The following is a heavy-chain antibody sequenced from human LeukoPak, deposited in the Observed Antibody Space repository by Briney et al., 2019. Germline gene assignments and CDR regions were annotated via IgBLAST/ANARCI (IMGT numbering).Heavy chain of an antibody. Sequence: ASVKVSCKASGYTFTGYYMHWVRQAPGQGLEWIGWINPNSGGTNYAQKFQGRVTMTRDTSISTAYMELSRLRSDDTAVYYCARGSRVGIVTGSDYWGQGTLVTVSS. CDR3: ARGSRVGIVTGSDY. CDR2: INPNSGGT. CDR1: GYTFTGYY. J-gene: IGHJ4*02. D-gene: IGHD1-14*01. V-gene: IGHV1-2*02.